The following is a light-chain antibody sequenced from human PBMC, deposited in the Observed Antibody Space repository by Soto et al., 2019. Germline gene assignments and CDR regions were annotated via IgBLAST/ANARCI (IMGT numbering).Light chain of an antibody. CDR3: QQRSNWLIT. V-gene: IGKV3-15*01. CDR1: QSVSSN. CDR2: RAS. J-gene: IGKJ5*01. Sequence: EMVMTQSPATLSVSPGERATLSCRASQSVSSNLAWYQQKPGQAPRLLIYRASTRATGTPARFSGSGSGTEFTLTITSLQSEDFAVYYCQQRSNWLITFGQGTRLEIK.